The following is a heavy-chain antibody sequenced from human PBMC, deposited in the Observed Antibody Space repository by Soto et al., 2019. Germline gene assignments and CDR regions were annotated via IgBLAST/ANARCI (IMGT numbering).Heavy chain of an antibody. D-gene: IGHD2-15*01. J-gene: IGHJ4*02. CDR2: IIPIFGTA. CDR3: AREYCSGCSCYSGPLDY. V-gene: IGHV1-69*01. CDR1: GGTFSSYA. Sequence: QVQLVQSGAEVKKPGSSVKVSCKASGGTFSSYAISWVRQAPGQGLEWMGGIIPIFGTANYAQKFQGRVTITADESTSTAYMELSSLRSEDTAVYYCAREYCSGCSCYSGPLDYWGQGTLVTVSS.